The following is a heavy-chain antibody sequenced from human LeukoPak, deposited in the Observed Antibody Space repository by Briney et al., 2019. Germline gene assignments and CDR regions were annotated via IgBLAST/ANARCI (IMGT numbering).Heavy chain of an antibody. J-gene: IGHJ5*02. Sequence: GGSLRLSCAASGFTFNSYSMNWVRQAPGKGLEWVSSISSSSSYIYYADSVKGRFTISRDNAKNSLYLQMNSLRAEDTAVYYCARDPKQYSSSSGWFDPWGQGTLVTVSS. CDR1: GFTFNSYS. D-gene: IGHD6-6*01. CDR2: ISSSSSYI. CDR3: ARDPKQYSSSSGWFDP. V-gene: IGHV3-21*01.